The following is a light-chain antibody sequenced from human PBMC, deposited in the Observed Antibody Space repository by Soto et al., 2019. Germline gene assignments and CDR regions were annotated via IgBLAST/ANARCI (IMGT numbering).Light chain of an antibody. CDR2: AAS. J-gene: IGKJ3*01. V-gene: IGKV3-11*01. Sequence: EIVLTQSPATLSLSPGERATLSCRASQSVSSYLAWYQQKPGQTPRLLIYAASNRATGIPARFSGRGSGTVFPLTIGILVAEDCAVYYCQQRSSWPQVTFGPGTKVDIK. CDR1: QSVSSY. CDR3: QQRSSWPQVT.